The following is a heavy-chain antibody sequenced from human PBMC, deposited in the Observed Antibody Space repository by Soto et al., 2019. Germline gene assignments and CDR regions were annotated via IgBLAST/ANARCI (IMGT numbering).Heavy chain of an antibody. CDR1: GGSISSSRCH. V-gene: IGHV4-39*01. J-gene: IGHJ4*02. CDR2: IKYSGTT. D-gene: IGHD3-9*01. Sequence: SETLSLTCTVSGGSISSSRCHWGWIRQPPGKGLEWIASIKYSGTTFYNPSLKSRVTLSVDTSKNQFALKLSSVTAADTAVYYCARGAHYDILTGSYSNPFDYWGQGALVTVSS. CDR3: ARGAHYDILTGSYSNPFDY.